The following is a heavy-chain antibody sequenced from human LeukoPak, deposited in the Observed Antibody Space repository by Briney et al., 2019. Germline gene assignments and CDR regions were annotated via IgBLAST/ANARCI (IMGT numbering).Heavy chain of an antibody. J-gene: IGHJ4*02. V-gene: IGHV3-23*01. D-gene: IGHD1-14*01. CDR2: IDASGSDT. CDR3: ADYRKPQGLDY. CDR1: EFPFSIYA. Sequence: GGSLRLSCEVSEFPFSIYAMAWVRQAPGQGLEWVSAIDASGSDTYYTNSVKGRFTISRDNSKNTVYLQMNSLRVEDTAVYYCADYRKPQGLDYWGQGTLVTVSS.